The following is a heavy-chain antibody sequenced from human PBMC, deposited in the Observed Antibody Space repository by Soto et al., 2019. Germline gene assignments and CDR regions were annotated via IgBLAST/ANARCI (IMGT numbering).Heavy chain of an antibody. D-gene: IGHD5-12*01. CDR1: GFTFSSYA. V-gene: IGHV3-23*01. Sequence: GGSLRLSCAASGFTFSSYAMSWVRQAPGKGLEWVSAISGSGGSTYYADSVKGRFTIPRDNSKNTLYLQMNSLGAEDTAVYYCAKAVKMATITHFDYWGQGTLVTVSS. CDR3: AKAVKMATITHFDY. J-gene: IGHJ4*02. CDR2: ISGSGGST.